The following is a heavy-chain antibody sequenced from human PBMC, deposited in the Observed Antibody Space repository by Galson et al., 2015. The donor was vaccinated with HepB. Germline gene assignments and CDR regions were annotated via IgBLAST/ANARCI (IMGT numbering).Heavy chain of an antibody. CDR3: ARAGGDGYPG. CDR2: ISSSSSYI. CDR1: GFTSSSYS. Sequence: SLRLSCAASGFTSSSYSMNWVRQAPGKGLEWVSSISSSSSYIYYADSVKGRFTISRDNAKNSLYLQMNSLRAEDTAVYYCARAGGDGYPGWGQGTLVTVSS. D-gene: IGHD5-24*01. J-gene: IGHJ4*02. V-gene: IGHV3-21*01.